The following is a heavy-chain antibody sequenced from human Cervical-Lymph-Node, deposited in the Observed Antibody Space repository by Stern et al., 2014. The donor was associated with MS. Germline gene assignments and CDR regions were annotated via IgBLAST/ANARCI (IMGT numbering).Heavy chain of an antibody. J-gene: IGHJ4*02. D-gene: IGHD6-19*01. CDR1: GDSFTTYA. CDR2: ISAGGDT. V-gene: IGHV1-3*01. CDR3: ASAGGWYEPDY. Sequence: QVQLVQSGAEVKKPGALVKVSCKTSGDSFTTYAMHWVRQAPGQRLEWLGWISAGGDTKYSQKFQDRVTITRDTSASTAYMEVSSLKSEDTAIYYCASAGGWYEPDYWGQGTLVTVSS.